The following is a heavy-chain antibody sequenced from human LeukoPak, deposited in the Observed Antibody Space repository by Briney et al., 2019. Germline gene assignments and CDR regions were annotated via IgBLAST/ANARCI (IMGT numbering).Heavy chain of an antibody. CDR1: GFTFSSYA. CDR2: ISGSGGST. D-gene: IGHD6-13*01. J-gene: IGHJ4*02. Sequence: GSLRLSCAASGFTFSSYAMSWVRQAPGKGLEWVSAISGSGGSTYYADSVKGRFTISRDNSKNTLYLQMNSLRAEDTAVYYCAKDRLDSSSWYYWGQGTLVTVSS. V-gene: IGHV3-23*01. CDR3: AKDRLDSSSWYY.